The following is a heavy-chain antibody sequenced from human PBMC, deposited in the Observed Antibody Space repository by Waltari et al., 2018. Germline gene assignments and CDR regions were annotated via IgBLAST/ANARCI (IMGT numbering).Heavy chain of an antibody. V-gene: IGHV3-74*01. CDR1: GFTFSSYW. CDR3: VRGSLNPGFDY. J-gene: IGHJ4*02. Sequence: EVQLVESGGGLVQPGGSLRLSCAVSGFTFSSYWMHWCRQTPGEGLVWLSRTNTDGSFTNYADSVEGRCTMSRDNAKDTVYLQMNSLRAEDTAIYYCVRGSLNPGFDYWGQGTLVTVSS. CDR2: TNTDGSFT.